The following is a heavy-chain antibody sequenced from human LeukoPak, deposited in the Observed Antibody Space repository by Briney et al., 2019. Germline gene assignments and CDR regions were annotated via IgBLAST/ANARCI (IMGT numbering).Heavy chain of an antibody. CDR1: GLTFRSYE. J-gene: IGHJ4*02. CDR3: ARALQIAVAFDN. Sequence: GGSVRLSCAASGLTFRSYEMNWVRHAPRKGLDWVSYISSSGSTIYYADSVKGRFTISRDNAKNSLFLQMNSLRAEDTALYYCARALQIAVAFDNWGQGTLVTVSS. V-gene: IGHV3-48*03. CDR2: ISSSGSTI. D-gene: IGHD6-19*01.